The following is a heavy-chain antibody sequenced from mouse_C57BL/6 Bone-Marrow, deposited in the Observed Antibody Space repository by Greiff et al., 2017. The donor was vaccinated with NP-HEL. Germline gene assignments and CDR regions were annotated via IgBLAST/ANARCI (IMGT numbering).Heavy chain of an antibody. CDR2: INPSSGYT. V-gene: IGHV1-4*01. J-gene: IGHJ1*03. CDR3: ARRSNRWYFDV. D-gene: IGHD2-5*01. CDR1: GYTFTSYT. Sequence: QVQLQQSGAELARPGASVKMSCKASGYTFTSYTMHWVKQRPGQGLEWIGYINPSSGYTKYNQKFKDKATLTADKSSSTAYMQLSSLTSEDSAVYYCARRSNRWYFDVWGTGTTVTVSS.